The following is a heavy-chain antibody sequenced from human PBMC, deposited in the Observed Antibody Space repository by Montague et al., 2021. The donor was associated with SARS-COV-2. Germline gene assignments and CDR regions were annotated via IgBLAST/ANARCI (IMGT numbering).Heavy chain of an antibody. CDR2: IDNIGSTI. CDR1: GFTFSDYS. CDR3: LRGGGPRAFDI. J-gene: IGHJ3*02. D-gene: IGHD3-10*01. Sequence: SLRLSCAASGFTFSDYSMSWIRRAPGKGLEWVSHIDNIGSTIYYADSVKGRFTISRDNAKNSLFLQMNSLRAEDTAVYYCLRGGGPRAFDIWGQGTMVTVSS. V-gene: IGHV3-11*01.